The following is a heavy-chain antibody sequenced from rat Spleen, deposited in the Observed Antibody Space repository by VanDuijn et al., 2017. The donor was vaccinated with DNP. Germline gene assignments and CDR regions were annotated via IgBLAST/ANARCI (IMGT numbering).Heavy chain of an antibody. Sequence: EVQLVETGGGLVQPGRSLKLSCVASGFTFSSYWMYWIRQAPGKGLEGVASINTDGGSTYYPDSVKGRFTISRDNAENTVYLQMNSLRSEDTATYYCANRGAPFYWGQGVMVTVSS. J-gene: IGHJ2*01. CDR2: INTDGGST. CDR3: ANRGAPFY. CDR1: GFTFSSYW. V-gene: IGHV5-58*01. D-gene: IGHD4-3*01.